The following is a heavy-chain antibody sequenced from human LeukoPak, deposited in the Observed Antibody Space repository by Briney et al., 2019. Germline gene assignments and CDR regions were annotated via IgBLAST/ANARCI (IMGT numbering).Heavy chain of an antibody. CDR3: ARDRGGYAGWFDP. J-gene: IGHJ5*02. CDR1: GGSFSGYY. Sequence: SETLSLTCAVYGGSFSGYYWSWIRQPPGKGLEWIGEINHSGSTNYNPSLKSRVTISVDTSKNQFSLKLSSVTAADTAVYYCARDRGGYAGWFDPWGQGTLVTVSS. D-gene: IGHD5-12*01. V-gene: IGHV4-34*01. CDR2: INHSGST.